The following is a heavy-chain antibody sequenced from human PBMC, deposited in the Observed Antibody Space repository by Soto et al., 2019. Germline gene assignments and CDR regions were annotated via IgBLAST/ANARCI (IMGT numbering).Heavy chain of an antibody. CDR2: INIDGSRT. CDR3: VCPGTVVGGQDPLRLGY. CDR1: GFTFNNYW. V-gene: IGHV3-74*01. D-gene: IGHD6-19*01. J-gene: IGHJ4*02. Sequence: EVQLVESGGGSVQPGGSLRISCAASGFTFNNYWMHWVRQAPGKGLVWVSRINIDGSRTEYADSVKGRFTISRDNAKKTLYLQMNSLRVEDTAVYYCVCPGTVVGGQDPLRLGYWGQGTLVTVSS.